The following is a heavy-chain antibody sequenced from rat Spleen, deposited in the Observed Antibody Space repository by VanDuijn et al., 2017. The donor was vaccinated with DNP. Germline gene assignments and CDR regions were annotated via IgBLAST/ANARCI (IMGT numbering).Heavy chain of an antibody. CDR3: ARHRAIAAIWDY. CDR1: GFTFXNYG. Sequence: EVQLVESGGGLVQPGRSXKLSCAXSGFTFXNYGMAWVXXAPTKGLEWVASITTGGGHTYYRDSVKGRFTISRDNAKNTQYLQMDSLRSEDTATYYCARHRAIAAIWDYWGQGVMVTVSS. CDR2: ITTGGGHT. J-gene: IGHJ2*01. V-gene: IGHV5S13*01. D-gene: IGHD1-2*01.